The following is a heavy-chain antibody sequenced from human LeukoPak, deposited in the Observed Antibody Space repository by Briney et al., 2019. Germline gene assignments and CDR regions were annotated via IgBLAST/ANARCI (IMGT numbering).Heavy chain of an antibody. J-gene: IGHJ4*02. CDR3: AKEGIAVAGTSWYFDY. V-gene: IGHV3-23*01. CDR1: GFTFSSYA. Sequence: GGSLRLSCAASGFTFSSYAMNWVRQAPGKGLEWVSAISGSGGSTYYADSVKGRFTISRDNSKNTLYLQMNSLRAEDTAVYYCAKEGIAVAGTSWYFDYWGQGTLVTVSS. D-gene: IGHD6-19*01. CDR2: ISGSGGST.